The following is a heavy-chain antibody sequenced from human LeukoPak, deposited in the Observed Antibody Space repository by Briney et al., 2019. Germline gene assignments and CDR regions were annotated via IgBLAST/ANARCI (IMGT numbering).Heavy chain of an antibody. V-gene: IGHV4-34*01. J-gene: IGHJ5*02. D-gene: IGHD6-19*01. Sequence: SETLSLTCAVYGGSFSGYYWSWIRQPPGKGLEWIGEINHSGSTNYNPSLKSRVTISVGTSKNQFSLKLSSVTAADTAVHYCARHILSIAVAGTPRSGFDPWGQGTLVTVSS. CDR2: INHSGST. CDR1: GGSFSGYY. CDR3: ARHILSIAVAGTPRSGFDP.